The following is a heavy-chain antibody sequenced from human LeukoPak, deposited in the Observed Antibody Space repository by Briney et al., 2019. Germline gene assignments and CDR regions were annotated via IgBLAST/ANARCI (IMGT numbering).Heavy chain of an antibody. J-gene: IGHJ4*02. Sequence: SETLSLTCAVYGGSFSGYYWSWIRQPPGKGLEWIGEINHSGSTNYNPSLKSRVTISVDTSKNQCSLKMSSVTAADTAVYYCARVVGDGYNYPYYFDYWGQGTLVTVSS. CDR2: INHSGST. CDR1: GGSFSGYY. V-gene: IGHV4-34*01. CDR3: ARVVGDGYNYPYYFDY. D-gene: IGHD5-24*01.